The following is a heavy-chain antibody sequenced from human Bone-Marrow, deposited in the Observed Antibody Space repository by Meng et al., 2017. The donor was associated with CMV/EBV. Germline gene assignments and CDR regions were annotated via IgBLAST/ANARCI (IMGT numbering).Heavy chain of an antibody. D-gene: IGHD5-12*01. V-gene: IGHV3-30*03. CDR2: ISYDGSNK. CDR3: ARPKVATITALDWFDP. J-gene: IGHJ5*02. Sequence: GESLKISCAASGFTFSSYSMNWVRQAPGKGLEWVAVISYDGSNKYYADSVKGRFTISRDNSKNTLYLQMNSLRAEDTAVYYCARPKVATITALDWFDPWGQGTLVTVSS. CDR1: GFTFSSYS.